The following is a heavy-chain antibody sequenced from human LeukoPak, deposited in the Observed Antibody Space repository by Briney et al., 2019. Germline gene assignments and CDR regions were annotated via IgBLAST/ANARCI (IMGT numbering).Heavy chain of an antibody. CDR2: ISGSGGST. CDR1: GFTFSSYA. Sequence: GGSLRLSCAASGFTFSSYAMSWVRQAPGKGLEWVSAISGSGGSTYYADSVKGRFTISRDNSKDTLYLQMNSLRAEDTAVYYCAKGPVTDSSSTGRDPPGDYWGQGTLVTVSS. CDR3: AKGPVTDSSSTGRDPPGDY. V-gene: IGHV3-23*01. J-gene: IGHJ4*02. D-gene: IGHD6-6*01.